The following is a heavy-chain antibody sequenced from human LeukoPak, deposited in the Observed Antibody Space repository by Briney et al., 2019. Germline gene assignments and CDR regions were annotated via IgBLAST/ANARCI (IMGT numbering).Heavy chain of an antibody. CDR3: ARVIGWDEPFDL. Sequence: GGSLRLSCAASGFTFSNYYVHWVRQAPGKGLVWVSRINTDGSSTNYADSVKGRFAVSRDNAKNTLYLQMNSLRVEGTAVYYCARVIGWDEPFDLWGQGTMVTVSS. CDR2: INTDGSST. D-gene: IGHD1-26*01. V-gene: IGHV3-74*01. J-gene: IGHJ3*01. CDR1: GFTFSNYY.